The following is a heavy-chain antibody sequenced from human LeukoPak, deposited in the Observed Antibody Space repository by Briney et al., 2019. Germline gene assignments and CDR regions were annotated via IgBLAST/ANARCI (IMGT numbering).Heavy chain of an antibody. V-gene: IGHV4-34*01. D-gene: IGHD3-22*01. CDR1: GGSFSGYY. CDR3: ARGNIEDYDSSGYFDY. CDR2: INHSGST. Sequence: SETLSLTCAVYGGSFSGYYWSWIRQPPGKGLEWIGEINHSGSTNYNPSLKSRVTISVDTSKNQFSLKLSSVTAADTAVYYCARGNIEDYDSSGYFDYWGQGTLVTVSS. J-gene: IGHJ4*02.